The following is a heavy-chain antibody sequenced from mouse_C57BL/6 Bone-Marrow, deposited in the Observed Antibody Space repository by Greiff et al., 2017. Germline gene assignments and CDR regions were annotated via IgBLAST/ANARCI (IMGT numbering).Heavy chain of an antibody. J-gene: IGHJ2*01. V-gene: IGHV1-50*01. CDR3: ARRDYGPDY. CDR2: IDPSDSYT. CDR1: GYTFTSYW. Sequence: QVQLQQSGAELVKPGASVKLSCKASGYTFTSYWMQWVKQRPGQGLEWIGEIDPSDSYTNYNQKFKGKATLTVDTSSSTAYMQLSSLTSEDSAVYYCARRDYGPDYWGQGTTLTVSS. D-gene: IGHD1-1*01.